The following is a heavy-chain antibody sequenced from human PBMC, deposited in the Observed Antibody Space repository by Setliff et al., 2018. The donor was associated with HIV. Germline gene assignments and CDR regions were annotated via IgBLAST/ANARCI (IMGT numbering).Heavy chain of an antibody. D-gene: IGHD6-13*01. Sequence: SETLSLTCTVSGGSLSNYYWSWIRQSPGKGLVWVGYVYFSGSTEYNTSLRGRVTISVDTSKNQLSLKLTAVTAADTAVYYCVRGGYSSTWYYYDYMDVWGKGTTVTVSS. CDR1: GGSLSNYY. CDR2: VYFSGST. J-gene: IGHJ6*03. V-gene: IGHV4-59*01. CDR3: VRGGYSSTWYYYDYMDV.